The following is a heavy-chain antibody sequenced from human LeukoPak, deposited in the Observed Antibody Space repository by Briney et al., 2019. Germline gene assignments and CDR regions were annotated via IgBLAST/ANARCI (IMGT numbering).Heavy chain of an antibody. CDR2: ISGSGGST. J-gene: IGHJ4*02. D-gene: IGHD5-18*01. CDR1: GFTFSSYE. Sequence: GGSLRLSCAASGFTFSSYEMNWVRQAPGKGLEWVSAISGSGGSTYYADSGKGRFTSSRDNSNNTLYLQMNSLRAEDTAVYYCAKGADTALDYWGQGTLVTVSS. CDR3: AKGADTALDY. V-gene: IGHV3-23*01.